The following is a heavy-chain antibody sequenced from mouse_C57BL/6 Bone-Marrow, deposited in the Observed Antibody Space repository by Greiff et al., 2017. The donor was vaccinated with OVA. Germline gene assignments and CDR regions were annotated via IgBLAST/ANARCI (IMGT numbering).Heavy chain of an antibody. CDR1: GYTFTDYY. CDR2: INPNNGGT. J-gene: IGHJ4*01. D-gene: IGHD1-1*01. CDR3: ARRGGITTVRDYAMDY. Sequence: EVQLQQSGPELVKPGASVKISCKASGYTFTDYYMNWVKQSHGKSLEWIGDINPNNGGTSYNQKFKGKATLTVDKSSSTAYMELRSLTSEDSAVYYCARRGGITTVRDYAMDYWGQGTSVTVSS. V-gene: IGHV1-26*01.